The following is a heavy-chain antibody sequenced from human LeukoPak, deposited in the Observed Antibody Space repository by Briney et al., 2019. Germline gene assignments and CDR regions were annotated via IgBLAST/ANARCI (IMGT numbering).Heavy chain of an antibody. CDR1: GFTVSSNY. CDR2: IYNSGST. V-gene: IGHV4-59*04. CDR3: ARRGSSGRSFDY. J-gene: IGHJ4*02. Sequence: GSLRLSCAASGFTVSSNYMSWVRQPPGKGLEWVGCIYNSGSTYYDPSLKSRVTISVDTSKNQVSLKVNSATAADTAVYYCARRGSSGRSFDYWGQGTLVIVSS. D-gene: IGHD6-25*01.